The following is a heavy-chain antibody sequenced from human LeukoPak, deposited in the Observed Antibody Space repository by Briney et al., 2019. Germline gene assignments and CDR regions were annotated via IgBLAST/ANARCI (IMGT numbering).Heavy chain of an antibody. Sequence: PGGSLRLSCAASGFTVSSNYISWVRQAPGKGLEWVANIKQDGNEKYYVDSVKGRFTISRDNAKNSLYLQMNSLRAEDTAVYYCAREYYYGSGSYYNGYWGQGTLVTVSS. J-gene: IGHJ4*02. CDR2: IKQDGNEK. V-gene: IGHV3-7*04. D-gene: IGHD3-10*01. CDR1: GFTVSSNY. CDR3: AREYYYGSGSYYNGY.